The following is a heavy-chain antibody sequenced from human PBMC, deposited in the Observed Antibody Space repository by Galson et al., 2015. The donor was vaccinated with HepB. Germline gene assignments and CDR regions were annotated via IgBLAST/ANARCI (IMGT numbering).Heavy chain of an antibody. J-gene: IGHJ6*02. D-gene: IGHD6-13*01. V-gene: IGHV5-10-1*01. CDR1: GYSFTSYW. Sequence: QSGAEVKKPGESLTISCKGSGYSFTSYWIDWVRQMPGKGLEWMGRIDPSDSYTNHSPSLQGHVTISADKSIRTAYLQWSSLKASDTAIYYCARRRAAAGSYGMDVWGQGTTVTVSS. CDR2: IDPSDSYT. CDR3: ARRRAAAGSYGMDV.